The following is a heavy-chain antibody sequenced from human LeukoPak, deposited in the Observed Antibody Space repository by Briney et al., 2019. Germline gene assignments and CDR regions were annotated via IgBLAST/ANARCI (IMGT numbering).Heavy chain of an antibody. V-gene: IGHV4-34*01. J-gene: IGHJ5*02. D-gene: IGHD3-22*01. Sequence: PSETLSLTCAVYGGSFSGYYWSWIRQPPGKGLEWIGEINHSGSTNYNPSLKSRVTISVDTSKNQFSLKLSSVTAADTAVYYCAPAYYDSSGYYRGWFDPWGQGTLVTVSS. CDR3: APAYYDSSGYYRGWFDP. CDR1: GGSFSGYY. CDR2: INHSGST.